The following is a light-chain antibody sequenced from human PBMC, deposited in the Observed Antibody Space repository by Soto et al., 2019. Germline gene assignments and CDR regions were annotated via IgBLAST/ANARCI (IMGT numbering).Light chain of an antibody. J-gene: IGKJ5*01. CDR3: QQYGSSPPIT. V-gene: IGKV3-20*01. CDR1: QSVSSY. Sequence: EIVLTQSPATLSLSPGERATLSCRASQSVSSYLAWYQQNPGQAPRLLIYDASNRGTGIPARFRGSGSGTDFTLPISRLEPEDFAVDYCQQYGSSPPITFGQGTRLEIK. CDR2: DAS.